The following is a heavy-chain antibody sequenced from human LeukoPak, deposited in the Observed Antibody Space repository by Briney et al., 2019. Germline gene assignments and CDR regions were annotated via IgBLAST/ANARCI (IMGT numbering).Heavy chain of an antibody. CDR1: GYTFTSYA. V-gene: IGHV1-3*03. Sequence: ASVKVSCKASGYTFTSYAMHWVRHAPGQRLKWRGLINAGNGNTKYSQEFQGRVTSTRDTSASTAYMELSSLRSEDMAVYYCAREIQLSQAATIGSAAFDIWGQGTMVTVSS. D-gene: IGHD5-12*01. J-gene: IGHJ3*02. CDR2: INAGNGNT. CDR3: AREIQLSQAATIGSAAFDI.